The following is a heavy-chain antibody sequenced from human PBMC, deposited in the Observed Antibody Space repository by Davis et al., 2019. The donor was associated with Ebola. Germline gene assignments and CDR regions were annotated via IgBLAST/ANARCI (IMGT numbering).Heavy chain of an antibody. V-gene: IGHV3-11*06. Sequence: GESLKISCVASAFSFSEYYMSWIRQAPGKGLEWVSYISSSGSSTNYADSLKGRFTISRDNTKNSLYLQMNSLRAEDTAVYYCASHGRSNAPFLWGKGTTVTVSS. CDR3: ASHGRSNAPFL. CDR2: ISSSGSST. J-gene: IGHJ6*04. CDR1: AFSFSEYY.